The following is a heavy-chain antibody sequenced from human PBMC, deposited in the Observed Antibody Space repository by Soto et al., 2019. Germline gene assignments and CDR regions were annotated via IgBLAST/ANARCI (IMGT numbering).Heavy chain of an antibody. CDR1: GFTFSNYA. CDR2: FSSGGGGT. D-gene: IGHD3-22*01. J-gene: IGHJ4*02. Sequence: GGSLRLSCTASGFTFSNYAMSWVRQAPGKGLEWVSTFSSGGGGTYYADSVKGRFTISRDNSKNTLYLQMNSLRAEDTAVYYCARTDSSGYLIDYWGQGTLVTVSS. CDR3: ARTDSSGYLIDY. V-gene: IGHV3-23*01.